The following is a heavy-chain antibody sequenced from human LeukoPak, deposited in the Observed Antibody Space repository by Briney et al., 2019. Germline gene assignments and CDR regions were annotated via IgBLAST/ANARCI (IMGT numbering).Heavy chain of an antibody. CDR3: AGDLSRITMVRGVNGMDV. CDR1: GYTFTSYA. V-gene: IGHV1-3*01. D-gene: IGHD3-10*01. J-gene: IGHJ6*04. Sequence: EASVKVSCKASGYTFTSYAMHWVRQAPGQRLEWMGWINAGNGNTKYSQRFQGRVTITRDTSASTAYMELSSLRSEDTAVYYCAGDLSRITMVRGVNGMDVWGKGTTVTVSS. CDR2: INAGNGNT.